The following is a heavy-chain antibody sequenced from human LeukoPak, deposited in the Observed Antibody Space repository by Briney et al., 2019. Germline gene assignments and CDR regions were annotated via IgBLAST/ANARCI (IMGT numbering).Heavy chain of an antibody. J-gene: IGHJ4*02. Sequence: GRSLRLSCAASGFTFSSYSMNWVRQAPGKGLEWVSYISSSSSTIYYADSVKGRFTISRDNAKNSLYLQMNSLRAEDTAVYYCARPKSGTFDYWGQGTLVTVSS. D-gene: IGHD3-10*01. CDR1: GFTFSSYS. CDR2: ISSSSSTI. CDR3: ARPKSGTFDY. V-gene: IGHV3-48*01.